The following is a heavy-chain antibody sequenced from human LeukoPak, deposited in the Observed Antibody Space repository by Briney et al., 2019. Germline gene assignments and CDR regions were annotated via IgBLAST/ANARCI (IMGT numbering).Heavy chain of an antibody. V-gene: IGHV3-33*01. CDR3: ARAGGYCSGGSCYRGYSWFDP. CDR1: GFTFSSSG. J-gene: IGHJ5*02. Sequence: GGSLRLSCAASGFTFSSSGMHWVRQAPGKGLEWVAVILYNGSNKYYADSVKGRFTISRDNSKNTPYLQMNSLRVEDTAVYCCARAGGYCSGGSCYRGYSWFDPWGQGTLVTVSS. D-gene: IGHD2-15*01. CDR2: ILYNGSNK.